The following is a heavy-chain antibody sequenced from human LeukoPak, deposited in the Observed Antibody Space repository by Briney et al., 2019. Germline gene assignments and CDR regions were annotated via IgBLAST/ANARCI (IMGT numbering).Heavy chain of an antibody. J-gene: IGHJ3*02. CDR3: ARYSSSWHAFDI. D-gene: IGHD6-13*01. CDR1: GFTFSSYW. V-gene: IGHV3-74*01. CDR2: INSDGSST. Sequence: GGSLRLSCAASGFTFSSYWIHWVRQAPGKGLVWVSRINSDGSSTRYADSVKGRSTISRDNAKNTVYLQMNSLRAEDTAVYCCARYSSSWHAFDIWGRGTLVTVSS.